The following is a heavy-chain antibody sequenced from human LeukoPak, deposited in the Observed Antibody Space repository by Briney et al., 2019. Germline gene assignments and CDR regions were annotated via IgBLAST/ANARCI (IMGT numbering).Heavy chain of an antibody. D-gene: IGHD2-21*02. V-gene: IGHV3-23*01. CDR1: GFTFSNYA. Sequence: GGSLRLSCAASGFTFSNYAMSWVRQAPGKGLEWVSAISGSGGSTYHADSMKGRFTISRDNSKNTLYLQMNSLRAEDTAVYYCAKDGHIVVVTAPNYFDYWGQGTLVTVSS. CDR3: AKDGHIVVVTAPNYFDY. J-gene: IGHJ4*02. CDR2: ISGSGGST.